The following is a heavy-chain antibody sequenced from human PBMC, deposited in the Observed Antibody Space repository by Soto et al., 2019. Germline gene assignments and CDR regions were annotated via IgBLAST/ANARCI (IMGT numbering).Heavy chain of an antibody. Sequence: PSETLSLTCAVYGGSFSGYYWSWIRQPPGKGLEWIGEINHSGSTNYNPSLRSRVTISVDTSKNQFSLKLSSVTAADTAVYYCARTHLYPEYFQHWGQGTTVTVSS. V-gene: IGHV4-34*01. J-gene: IGHJ1*01. CDR2: INHSGST. CDR1: GGSFSGYY. CDR3: ARTHLYPEYFQH.